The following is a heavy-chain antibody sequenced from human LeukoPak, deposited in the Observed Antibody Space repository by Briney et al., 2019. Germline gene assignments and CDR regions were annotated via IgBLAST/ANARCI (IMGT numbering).Heavy chain of an antibody. Sequence: GGSLRLSCVASGLSVRGSYMSWVRQAPGKGLEWVSVIYSGDRTYYADSVKGRFTISRDTSKNTLYLQMNSLRVDDTAVYYCGRLRSSGYLIQFWGQGTLVTVSS. D-gene: IGHD3-22*01. CDR2: IYSGDRT. V-gene: IGHV3-53*01. J-gene: IGHJ4*02. CDR1: GLSVRGSY. CDR3: GRLRSSGYLIQF.